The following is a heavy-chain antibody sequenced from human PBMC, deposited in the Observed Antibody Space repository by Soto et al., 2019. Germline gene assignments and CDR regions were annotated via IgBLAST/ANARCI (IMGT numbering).Heavy chain of an antibody. CDR2: ISYDGSNK. CDR3: AREGGIARAGNNWFDP. Sequence: QVQLVESGGGVVQPGRSLRLSCAASGFTFSSYAMLWVRQAPGKGLEWVALISYDGSNKHYADSVKGRFTISRDNSKNTLYLRMNSLRTEDTAMFYCAREGGIARAGNNWFDPWGQGTLVTVSS. D-gene: IGHD6-13*01. CDR1: GFTFSSYA. J-gene: IGHJ5*02. V-gene: IGHV3-30-3*01.